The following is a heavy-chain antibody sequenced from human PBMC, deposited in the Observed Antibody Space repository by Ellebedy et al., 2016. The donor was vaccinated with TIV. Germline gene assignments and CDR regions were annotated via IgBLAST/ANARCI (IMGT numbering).Heavy chain of an antibody. J-gene: IGHJ6*03. V-gene: IGHV3-23*03. CDR3: AKEAGHGVGATLYYYYMDV. Sequence: GESLKISXAASGFTFDDYGMSWVRQAPGKGLEWVSVIYSGGSTYYADSVKGRFTISRDNSKNTLYLQMNSLRAEDTAVYYCAKEAGHGVGATLYYYYMDVWGKGTTVTVSS. CDR2: IYSGGST. D-gene: IGHD1-26*01. CDR1: GFTFDDYG.